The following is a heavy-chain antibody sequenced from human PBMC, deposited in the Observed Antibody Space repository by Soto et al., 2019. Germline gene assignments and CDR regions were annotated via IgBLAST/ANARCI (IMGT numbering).Heavy chain of an antibody. V-gene: IGHV3-53*01. J-gene: IGHJ4*02. CDR3: ARDGGYCSSTSCYYYFDY. Sequence: LRLSCAASGFTVSSNYMSWVRQAPGKGLEWVSVIYSGGSTYYADSVKGRFTISRDNSKNTLYLQMNSLRAEDTAVYYCARDGGYCSSTSCYYYFDYWGQGTLVTVSS. CDR1: GFTVSSNY. CDR2: IYSGGST. D-gene: IGHD2-2*01.